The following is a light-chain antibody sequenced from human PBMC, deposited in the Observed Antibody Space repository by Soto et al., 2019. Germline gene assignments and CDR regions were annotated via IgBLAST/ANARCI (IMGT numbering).Light chain of an antibody. V-gene: IGKV3-11*01. J-gene: IGKJ3*01. Sequence: EIVLTQSPATLSLSPVERATLSCRASPSVSSYLAWYQQKPGQAPRLLIYDASNRATGIPARCSGSGSGTDFTLSISSLEHEDFEDYYCQQRSNWLFGPGTKVDIK. CDR1: PSVSSY. CDR2: DAS. CDR3: QQRSNWL.